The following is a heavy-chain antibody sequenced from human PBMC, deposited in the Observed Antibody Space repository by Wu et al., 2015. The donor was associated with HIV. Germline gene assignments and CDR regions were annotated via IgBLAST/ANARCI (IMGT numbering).Heavy chain of an antibody. CDR1: GDTSSNYG. V-gene: IGHV1-69*12. CDR2: ESSLRFGYC. CDR3: ARVSWDVLDSTFDP. Sequence: QVQLVQSGAEVKKPGSSVKVSCKASGDTSSNYGINWVRQAPGQGRCSGVGGESSLRFGYCKVTHRNYQDRLTITADESTSTVYMELSSLRSEDTAMYYCARVSWDVLDSTFDPSGERTVVTVSS. D-gene: IGHD1-26*01. J-gene: IGHJ5*01.